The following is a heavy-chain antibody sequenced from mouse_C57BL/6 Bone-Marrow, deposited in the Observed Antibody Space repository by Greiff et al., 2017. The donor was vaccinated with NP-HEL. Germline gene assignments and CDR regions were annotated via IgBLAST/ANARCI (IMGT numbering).Heavy chain of an antibody. D-gene: IGHD1-1*01. V-gene: IGHV5-17*01. CDR3: ARNYGSSLYYAMDY. J-gene: IGHJ4*01. Sequence: DVMLVESGGGLVKPGGSLKLSCAASGFTFSDYGMHWVRQAPEKGLEWVAYISSGSSTIYYADTVKGRFTISRDNAKNTLFLQMTSLRSEDTAMYYCARNYGSSLYYAMDYWGQGTSVTVSS. CDR1: GFTFSDYG. CDR2: ISSGSSTI.